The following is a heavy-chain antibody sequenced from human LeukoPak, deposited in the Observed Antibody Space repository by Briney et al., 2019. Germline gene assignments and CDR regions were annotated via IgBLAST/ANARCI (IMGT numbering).Heavy chain of an antibody. V-gene: IGHV4-30-4*07. CDR2: IYYSGST. D-gene: IGHD6-19*01. Sequence: PSETLSLTCAVSGGSISSGGYSWSWIRQPPGKGLEWIGYIYYSGSTYYNPSLKSRVTISVDTSKNQFSLKLSSVTAADTAVYYCARQSLKAVAGTRRAFDIWGQGTMVTVSS. CDR1: GGSISSGGYS. J-gene: IGHJ3*02. CDR3: ARQSLKAVAGTRRAFDI.